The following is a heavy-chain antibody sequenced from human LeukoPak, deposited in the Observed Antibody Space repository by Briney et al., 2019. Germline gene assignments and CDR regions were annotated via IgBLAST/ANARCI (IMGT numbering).Heavy chain of an antibody. Sequence: PSETLSLTCTVSGASISNYYWSWIRQPPGKGLEWTGYIFYSGSTNYNPSLKSRVTISLDTSKNQFSLQLSSVTAADTAVYYCARFTTVVPAFWYLDLWGRGTLVTVSS. D-gene: IGHD4-23*01. CDR2: IFYSGST. V-gene: IGHV4-59*08. J-gene: IGHJ2*01. CDR3: ARFTTVVPAFWYLDL. CDR1: GASISNYY.